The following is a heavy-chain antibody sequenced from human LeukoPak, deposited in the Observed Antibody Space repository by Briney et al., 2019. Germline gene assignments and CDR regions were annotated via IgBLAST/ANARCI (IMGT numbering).Heavy chain of an antibody. D-gene: IGHD2-2*01. Sequence: SVKVPCKASGGTFSSYAISWVRQAPGQGLEWMGRIIPVLGIANYAQKFQGRVTITADKSTSTAYMELSSLRSEDTAVYYCARNQLPSANYYYYGMDAWGQGTTVTVSS. CDR3: ARNQLPSANYYYYGMDA. J-gene: IGHJ6*02. CDR2: IIPVLGIA. CDR1: GGTFSSYA. V-gene: IGHV1-69*04.